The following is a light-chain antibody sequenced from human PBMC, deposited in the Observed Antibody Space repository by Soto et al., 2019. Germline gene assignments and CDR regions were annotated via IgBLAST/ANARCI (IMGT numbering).Light chain of an antibody. J-gene: IGLJ2*01. V-gene: IGLV2-11*01. CDR3: CSYACSYSVV. CDR1: SSYDGAYNY. CDR2: DVS. Sequence: QSALTQPRSVSGSPGQSVTISCTGKSSYDGAYNYVSWYQQHPRKSPKHMIYDVSKRPSGVPDRFSGSKSGNTGSLTISALQAEDEADYYRCSYACSYSVVFGGGTKVTVL.